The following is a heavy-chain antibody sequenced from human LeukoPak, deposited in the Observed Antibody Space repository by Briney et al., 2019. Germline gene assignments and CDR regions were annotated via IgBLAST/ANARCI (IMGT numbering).Heavy chain of an antibody. Sequence: ASVTVSCKASGYTFTSYGISWVRPAPGQGLDWMGWISAYNGNTNYAQKLQGRVTMTTDTSTTTAYMELRNLRSDDTAIYYCARQVDTAMALPDYWGQGTLVTVSS. CDR1: GYTFTSYG. CDR3: ARQVDTAMALPDY. J-gene: IGHJ4*02. D-gene: IGHD5-18*01. CDR2: ISAYNGNT. V-gene: IGHV1-18*01.